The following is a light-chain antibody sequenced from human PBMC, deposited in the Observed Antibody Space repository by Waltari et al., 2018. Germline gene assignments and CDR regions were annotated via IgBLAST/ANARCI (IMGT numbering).Light chain of an antibody. CDR3: CSYAGRGTYV. Sequence: QSALTQPAPVSGTPGQSITISCSGTTRAVGRYDLAAWYQQHPGEAPKLLICEVFKRPPDTSSRFSGAKSGSTASLTISGLQPEDEADYYCCSYAGRGTYVFGSGTKVTVL. CDR1: TRAVGRYDL. CDR2: EVF. V-gene: IGLV2-23*02. J-gene: IGLJ1*01.